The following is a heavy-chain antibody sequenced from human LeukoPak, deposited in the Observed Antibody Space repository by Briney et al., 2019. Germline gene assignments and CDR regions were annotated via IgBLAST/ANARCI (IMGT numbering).Heavy chain of an antibody. CDR1: GFTFSRNS. CDR3: ARDSPPDY. V-gene: IGHV3-48*01. J-gene: IGHJ4*02. Sequence: GGALRLSCAASGFTFSRNSMNWVRQAPAQGLEWVSYISSSSSTIYYADSVQGTFTISRDNARNSLYLQMTSLRAEDTDAYSCARDSPPDYWGQGTLVTVSS. CDR2: ISSSSSTI.